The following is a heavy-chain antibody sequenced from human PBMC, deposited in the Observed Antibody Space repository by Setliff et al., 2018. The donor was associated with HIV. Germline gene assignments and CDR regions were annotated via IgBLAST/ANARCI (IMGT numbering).Heavy chain of an antibody. V-gene: IGHV1-3*01. CDR2: INVGKGDT. CDR3: ARGALLAVFDFDN. Sequence: ASVTVSCKASGYTFTTYSIHWVRQAPGQSLEWMGWINVGKGDTKYSQELQGRITLTTDTSANTAYMELSSLRSDDTAVYFCARGALLAVFDFDNWGHGTLVTVSS. CDR1: GYTFTTYS. D-gene: IGHD2-21*01. J-gene: IGHJ4*01.